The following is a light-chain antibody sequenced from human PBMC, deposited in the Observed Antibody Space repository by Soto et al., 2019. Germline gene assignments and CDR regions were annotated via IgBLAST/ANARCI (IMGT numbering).Light chain of an antibody. CDR1: QSVRNK. J-gene: IGKJ2*01. V-gene: IGKV3-15*01. CDR3: QQYNNWPET. CDR2: DAS. Sequence: EVVMTQSPVTLSVSPGERATLSCRASQSVRNKLAWYQQKPGQAPRLLIYDASTRATGIPVRFSGSGSGTEFTLTISSLQSEDFAVYYCQQYNNWPETFGLATKLEIK.